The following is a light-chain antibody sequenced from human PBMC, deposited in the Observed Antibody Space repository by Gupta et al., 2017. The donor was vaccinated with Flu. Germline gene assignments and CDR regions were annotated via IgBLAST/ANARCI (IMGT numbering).Light chain of an antibody. Sequence: PRSVSPGESATLSCRASQYIKLNYVAWFKQKSGQAPRLLIYAASSRDTGIPDRFSGGGSGKDFTLTISRLEPEDFAVYYCQQYGSTRGYTFGQGTXLENK. CDR3: QQYGSTRGYT. CDR1: QYIKLNY. CDR2: AAS. V-gene: IGKV3-20*01. J-gene: IGKJ2*01.